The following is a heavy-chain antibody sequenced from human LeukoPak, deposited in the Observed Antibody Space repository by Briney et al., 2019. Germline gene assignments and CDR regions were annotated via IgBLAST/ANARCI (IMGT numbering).Heavy chain of an antibody. CDR1: GGSVSDYY. Sequence: SETLSLTCTVSGGSVSDYYWSWIRQPPGKGLEFIGYIYYSGSTNYNPSLKSRVTISVDTSKNQFSLRLSSATAADTAVYYCARRRKSIAVADYYFDYWGQGTLVTVSS. D-gene: IGHD6-19*01. J-gene: IGHJ4*02. V-gene: IGHV4-59*02. CDR3: ARRRKSIAVADYYFDY. CDR2: IYYSGST.